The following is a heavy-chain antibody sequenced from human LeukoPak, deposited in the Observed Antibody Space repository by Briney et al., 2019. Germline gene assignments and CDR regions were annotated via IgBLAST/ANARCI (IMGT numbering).Heavy chain of an antibody. D-gene: IGHD2-2*01. Sequence: PGGSLRLSCAASGFTFSSYAMSWVRQAPGKGLEWVSAISGSGGSTYYADSVKGRFTISRDNSKNTLYLQMNSLRVEDTAVYYCAKVMPLYQLQWGLYDYWGQGTLVTVSS. V-gene: IGHV3-23*01. CDR1: GFTFSSYA. J-gene: IGHJ4*02. CDR2: ISGSGGST. CDR3: AKVMPLYQLQWGLYDY.